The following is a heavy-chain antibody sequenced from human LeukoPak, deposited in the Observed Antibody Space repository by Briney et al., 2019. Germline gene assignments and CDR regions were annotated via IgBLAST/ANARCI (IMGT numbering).Heavy chain of an antibody. J-gene: IGHJ5*02. CDR1: GGTFKGHY. D-gene: IGHD1-26*01. Sequence: SETLSLTCAVYGGTFKGHYWSWIRQPPGKGLEWIGEINHRGYANYNPSLKSRVTISVDTSKNQFSLKLSSVTAADTAVYYCARNPLGIVGATTGPGGFDPWGQGTLVTVSS. CDR2: INHRGYA. CDR3: ARNPLGIVGATTGPGGFDP. V-gene: IGHV4-34*01.